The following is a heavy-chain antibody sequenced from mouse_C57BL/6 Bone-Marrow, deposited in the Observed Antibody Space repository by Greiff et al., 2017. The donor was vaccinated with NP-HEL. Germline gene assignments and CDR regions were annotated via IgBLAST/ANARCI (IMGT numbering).Heavy chain of an antibody. J-gene: IGHJ4*01. D-gene: IGHD1-1*01. CDR1: GFSLTSYG. CDR2: IWRGGRT. Sequence: QVQLQQSGPGLVQPSQSLSITCTVSGFSLTSYGVHWVRQSPGKGLEWLGVIWRGGRTDYTAAFMSRLSITKDNSKSQVFFKMNSLQADDTAIYYCAKTPYYGSSPHAMDYWGQGTSVTVSS. V-gene: IGHV2-5*01. CDR3: AKTPYYGSSPHAMDY.